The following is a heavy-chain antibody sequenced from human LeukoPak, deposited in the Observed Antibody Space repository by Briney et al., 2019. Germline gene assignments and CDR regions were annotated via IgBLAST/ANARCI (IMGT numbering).Heavy chain of an antibody. Sequence: ASVTVSCKASGYTFTGYYMHWVRQAPGQGLKWMGWINPNSGGTNYAQKFQGWVTMTRDTSISTAYMELSRLRSDDTAVYYCARAGLTYSSIAARTFDYWGQGTLVTVSS. CDR2: INPNSGGT. D-gene: IGHD6-6*01. J-gene: IGHJ4*02. CDR3: ARAGLTYSSIAARTFDY. V-gene: IGHV1-2*04. CDR1: GYTFTGYY.